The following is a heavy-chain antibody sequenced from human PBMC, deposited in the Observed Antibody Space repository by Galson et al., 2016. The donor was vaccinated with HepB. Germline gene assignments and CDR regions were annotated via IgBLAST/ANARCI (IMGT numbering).Heavy chain of an antibody. V-gene: IGHV3-23*01. CDR1: GFTFYNYA. CDR3: ARGGGHGFFDN. D-gene: IGHD3-10*01. Sequence: SLRLSCAASGFTFYNYAMDWVRQAPGGGLEWVAAIGGNGSPTYYADSVRGRFSISRDNSKNTLYLQMNSLRAEDTALYYCARGGGHGFFDNWGQGTLVTVSS. CDR2: IGGNGSPT. J-gene: IGHJ4*02.